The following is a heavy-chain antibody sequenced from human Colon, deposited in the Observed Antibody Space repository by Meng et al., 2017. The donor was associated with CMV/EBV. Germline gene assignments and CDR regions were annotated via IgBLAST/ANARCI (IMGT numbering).Heavy chain of an antibody. CDR3: ARKDSTGWDYFDH. V-gene: IGHV3-66*02. J-gene: IGHJ4*02. Sequence: CAAAGFMFSIKYMSWVRQAPGKGLEWVSGIYSDGKTDYADSVKGRFTISRDNSKNTLFLQMNSLRGEDTAVYYCARKDSTGWDYFDHWGQGTLVTVSS. CDR2: IYSDGKT. D-gene: IGHD2-8*02. CDR1: GFMFSIKY.